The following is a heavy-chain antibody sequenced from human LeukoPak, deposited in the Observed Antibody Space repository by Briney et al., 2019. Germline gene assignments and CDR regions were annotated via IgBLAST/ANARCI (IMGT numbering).Heavy chain of an antibody. CDR2: IYSGGST. CDR1: GFTVSSNY. Sequence: GGSLRLSCAASGFTVSSNYMSWVRQAPGKGLEWVSVIYSGGSTYYADSVKGRFTISRDNSKYTLYLQMNSLRAEDTAVYYCAREWVYSGYEEDAFDIWGQGTMVTVSS. CDR3: AREWVYSGYEEDAFDI. V-gene: IGHV3-66*01. D-gene: IGHD5-12*01. J-gene: IGHJ3*02.